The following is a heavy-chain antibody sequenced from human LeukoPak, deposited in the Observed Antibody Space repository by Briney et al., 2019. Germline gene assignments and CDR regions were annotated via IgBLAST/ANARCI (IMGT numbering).Heavy chain of an antibody. V-gene: IGHV3-11*04. CDR3: ARVKYSGSYPHDY. J-gene: IGHJ4*02. CDR1: GGSFSGYY. CDR2: ISSSGSTI. D-gene: IGHD1-26*01. Sequence: LSLTCAVYGGSFSGYYWSRIRQAPGKGLEWVSYISSSGSTIYYADSVKGRFTISRDNAKNSLYLQMNSLRAEDTALYYCARVKYSGSYPHDYWGQGTLVTVSS.